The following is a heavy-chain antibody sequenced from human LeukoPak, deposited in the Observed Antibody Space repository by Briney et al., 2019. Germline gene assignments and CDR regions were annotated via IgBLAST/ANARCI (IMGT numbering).Heavy chain of an antibody. CDR1: GYTFTGFY. V-gene: IGHV1-2*02. J-gene: IGHJ4*02. CDR2: INPNSGGT. CDR3: ARGRPLEY. Sequence: VSVKVSCKASGYTFTGFYIHWVRQAPGQGLQWMGWINPNSGGTNYAQEFHGRVTMTRDTSISTAYMELSRLRSDDTALYYCARGRPLEYWGQGTLVTVSS.